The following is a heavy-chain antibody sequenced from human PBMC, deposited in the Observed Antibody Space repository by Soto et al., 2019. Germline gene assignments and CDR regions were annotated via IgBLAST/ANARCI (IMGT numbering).Heavy chain of an antibody. CDR1: GFTFSSYA. CDR3: AKDGSGPYYYGMDV. J-gene: IGHJ6*02. D-gene: IGHD3-3*01. V-gene: IGHV3-23*01. Sequence: EVQLLESGGGLVQPGGSLRLSCAASGFTFSSYAMSWVRQAPGKGLELVSAISGSGGSTYYADSVKGRFTISRDNSKNTLYLQMNSLRAEDTAVYYCAKDGSGPYYYGMDVCGQGTTVTVS. CDR2: ISGSGGST.